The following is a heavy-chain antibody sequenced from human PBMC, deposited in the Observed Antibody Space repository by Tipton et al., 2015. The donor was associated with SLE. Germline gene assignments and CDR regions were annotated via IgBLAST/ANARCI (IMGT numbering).Heavy chain of an antibody. J-gene: IGHJ3*01. CDR1: GGAISSHY. Sequence: GLVKPSETLSLSCTISGGAISSHYWSWIRQPPGKGLEWIGYMYYSGSANYSSSLKSRATISIDPSKDQVSLKLTSVTTADTAVYYCATSGYAGYDWDDPADVWGPGTMVTVSS. V-gene: IGHV4-59*11. CDR3: ATSGYAGYDWDDPADV. CDR2: MYYSGSA. D-gene: IGHD5-12*01.